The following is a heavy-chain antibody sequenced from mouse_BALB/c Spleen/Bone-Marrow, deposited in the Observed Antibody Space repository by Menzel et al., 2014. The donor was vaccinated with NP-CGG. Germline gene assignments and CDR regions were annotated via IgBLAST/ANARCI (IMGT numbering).Heavy chain of an antibody. D-gene: IGHD4-1*01. CDR1: GYTFTSYW. CDR2: IYPGDGDT. V-gene: IGHV1-87*01. CDR3: AREGWDEDYAMDY. Sequence: VQRVESGAELARPGASVKLSCKASGYTFTSYWMQWVKQRPGQGLEWIGAIYPGDGDTRYTQKFKGKATLTADKSSSTAYMQLSSLASEDSAVYYCAREGWDEDYAMDYWGQGTSVTVSS. J-gene: IGHJ4*01.